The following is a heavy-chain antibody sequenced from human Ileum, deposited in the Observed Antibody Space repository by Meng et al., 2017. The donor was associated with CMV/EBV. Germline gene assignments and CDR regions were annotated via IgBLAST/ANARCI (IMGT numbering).Heavy chain of an antibody. J-gene: IGHJ4*02. V-gene: IGHV6-1*01. Sequence: HHSGPVLVKPSQTVALTGAGDSVWIRTESWNGNRQSSSGGLEWLGRTCYGSKLYYEYAVSVKSRITIIPDTSENQISLQLNSVTPDDTAVYYCTYGWPLKYWGQGSLVTGSS. CDR2: TCYGSKLYY. CDR1: DSVWIRTES. CDR3: TYGWPLKY. D-gene: IGHD3-10*01.